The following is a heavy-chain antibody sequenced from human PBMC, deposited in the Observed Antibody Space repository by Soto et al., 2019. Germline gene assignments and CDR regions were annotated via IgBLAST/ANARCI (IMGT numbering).Heavy chain of an antibody. Sequence: QITLKESGPTLVKSTQTPTLTCSVSGSSLSTSGVGVGWIRQPPGKALEWLALIYWDDDKRYSPSLKNRLTITKDTSKNQVLLTVTNMGPADTAAYYCARRRDGYNDFDFWGQGTLVTASS. J-gene: IGHJ4*02. CDR3: ARRRDGYNDFDF. CDR2: IYWDDDK. CDR1: GSSLSTSGVG. V-gene: IGHV2-5*02. D-gene: IGHD5-12*01.